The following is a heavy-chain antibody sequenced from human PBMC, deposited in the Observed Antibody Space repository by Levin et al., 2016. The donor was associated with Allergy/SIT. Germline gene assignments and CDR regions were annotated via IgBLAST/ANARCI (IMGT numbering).Heavy chain of an antibody. V-gene: IGHV1-3*01. CDR1: GYTFTSYV. J-gene: IGHJ2*01. CDR3: ARERTTGYFDL. Sequence: ASVKVSCKASGYTFTSYVIHWVRQAPGQRLEWMGWVNAGNGNTKYSQKFQDKVTITRDTSAGTAYMELSSLRSEDTAVYYCARERTTGYFDLWGRGTLVTVSS. D-gene: IGHD1-1*01. CDR2: VNAGNGNT.